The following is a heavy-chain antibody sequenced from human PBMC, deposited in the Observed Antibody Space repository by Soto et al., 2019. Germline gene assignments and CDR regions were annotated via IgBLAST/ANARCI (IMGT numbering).Heavy chain of an antibody. V-gene: IGHV3-30*03. Sequence: QVQLVESGGGVVQPGRSLRLSCAASGFTFSNYGMHWVRQAPGKGLEWVALISSDGSNKYYPDSVKGRFTFSRDNSKNTLYLQVNRLLPKDTGVYYFARDRGWNFDSWGQGTLVTVSS. D-gene: IGHD1-1*01. J-gene: IGHJ5*01. CDR1: GFTFSNYG. CDR2: ISSDGSNK. CDR3: ARDRGWNFDS.